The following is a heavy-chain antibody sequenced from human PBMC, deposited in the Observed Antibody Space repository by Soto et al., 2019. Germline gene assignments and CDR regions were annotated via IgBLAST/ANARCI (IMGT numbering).Heavy chain of an antibody. Sequence: GWSLRLSCAASVLAFINYAMHWVRQSPGKGLEWVSSISTSIDATYYADSVKGRFTISRDDSKNTLYLQMNSLRAEDSAVYYCVKDRTVAARNFDYWGQGTQVTVSS. CDR2: ISTSIDAT. CDR1: VLAFINYA. V-gene: IGHV3-23*01. D-gene: IGHD6-6*01. CDR3: VKDRTVAARNFDY. J-gene: IGHJ4*02.